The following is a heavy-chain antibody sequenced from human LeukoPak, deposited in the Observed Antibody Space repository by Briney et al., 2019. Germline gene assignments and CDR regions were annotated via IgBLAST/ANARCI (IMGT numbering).Heavy chain of an antibody. V-gene: IGHV3-21*01. Sequence: GGSLRLSCAASGFTFSSYSMNWVRQAPGKGLEWVSSISSSSSYIYYADSVKGRFTISRDNAKNSLYLQMNSLRAEDTAVYYCARDTPRIAAAFDPWSQGTLVAVSS. J-gene: IGHJ5*02. D-gene: IGHD6-13*01. CDR1: GFTFSSYS. CDR3: ARDTPRIAAAFDP. CDR2: ISSSSSYI.